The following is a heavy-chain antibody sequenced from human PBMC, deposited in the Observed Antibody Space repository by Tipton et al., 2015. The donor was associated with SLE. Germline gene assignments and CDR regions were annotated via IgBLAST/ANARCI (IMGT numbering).Heavy chain of an antibody. Sequence: SLRLSCTASGFTFSSYGMHWVRQAPGKGLEWVAVIWYDGSNKYYADSVKGRFTISRDNSKNTLYLQMNSLRAEDTAVYYCAKDDYSNYAEYYFDYWGQGTLVTVSS. CDR1: GFTFSSYG. D-gene: IGHD4-11*01. CDR3: AKDDYSNYAEYYFDY. J-gene: IGHJ4*02. V-gene: IGHV3-33*06. CDR2: IWYDGSNK.